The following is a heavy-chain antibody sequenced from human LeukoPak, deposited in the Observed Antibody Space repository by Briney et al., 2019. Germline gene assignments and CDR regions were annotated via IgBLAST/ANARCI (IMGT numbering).Heavy chain of an antibody. CDR2: IKPDGSEK. D-gene: IGHD4-23*01. J-gene: IGHJ4*02. CDR1: GFTFSSYW. V-gene: IGHV3-7*01. Sequence: GGSLRLSCAASGFTFSSYWMSWVRQAPGKGLEWVANIKPDGSEKYYVDSVKGRFTISRDNAKNSLYLQMNSLRAEDTAVYYCARGDYGGILDYWGQGTLVTVSS. CDR3: ARGDYGGILDY.